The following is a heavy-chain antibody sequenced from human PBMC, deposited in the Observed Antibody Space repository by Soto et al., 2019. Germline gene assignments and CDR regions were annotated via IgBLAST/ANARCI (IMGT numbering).Heavy chain of an antibody. CDR2: TYYRSKWYN. V-gene: IGHV6-1*01. Sequence: KQSQTLSLTCAISGDSVSSNSVAWTWIRQSPSRGLEWLGRTYYRSKWYNDYAVSGKSRITINPDTLKNQFSLQLNSVTPEVTAVDYCAREITPKITMIVVVIQHYFDYWGQGTLVTVSS. CDR3: AREITPKITMIVVVIQHYFDY. CDR1: GDSVSSNSVA. J-gene: IGHJ4*02. D-gene: IGHD3-22*01.